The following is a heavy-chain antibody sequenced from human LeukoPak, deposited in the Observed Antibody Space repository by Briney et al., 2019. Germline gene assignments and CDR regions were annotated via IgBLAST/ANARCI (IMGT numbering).Heavy chain of an antibody. CDR2: ISSTGNTI. Sequence: GGSLRLSCAASGFTFSSYEMNWVRQAPGKGLEWVSYISSTGNTIYYADSVKGRVTISRDNAKNSLYLQMNSLRAEDTAIYYCARDSDVHCSGASCTNFDYWGQGTRVTVSS. D-gene: IGHD2-15*01. J-gene: IGHJ4*02. CDR1: GFTFSSYE. CDR3: ARDSDVHCSGASCTNFDY. V-gene: IGHV3-48*03.